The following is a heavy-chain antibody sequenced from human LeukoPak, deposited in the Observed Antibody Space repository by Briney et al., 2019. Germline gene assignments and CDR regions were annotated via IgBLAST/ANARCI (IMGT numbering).Heavy chain of an antibody. CDR2: ISYDGSNK. J-gene: IGHJ4*02. V-gene: IGHV3-30*03. D-gene: IGHD6-19*01. CDR3: ARGASSAYYFDY. Sequence: GGSLRLSCAASGFTLSGYWMSWVRQAPGKGLEWVAVISYDGSNKYYADSVKGRFTISRDNSKNTLYLQMNSLRAEDTAVYYCARGASSAYYFDYWGQGTLVTVSS. CDR1: GFTLSGYW.